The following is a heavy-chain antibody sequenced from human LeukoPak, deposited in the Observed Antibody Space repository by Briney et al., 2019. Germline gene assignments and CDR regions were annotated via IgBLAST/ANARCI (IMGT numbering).Heavy chain of an antibody. Sequence: GESLKISCKGSGYRFYSFTNYWIGWVRQMPGQGLEWMGIIYPGDSDTSYSPSFQGPVTISVDKSICTAYLQWSSLKASDTAMYYCARAAVAGHFDYWGQGTLVTVSS. CDR1: GYRFYSFTNYW. CDR3: ARAAVAGHFDY. CDR2: IYPGDSDT. V-gene: IGHV5-51*01. D-gene: IGHD6-19*01. J-gene: IGHJ4*02.